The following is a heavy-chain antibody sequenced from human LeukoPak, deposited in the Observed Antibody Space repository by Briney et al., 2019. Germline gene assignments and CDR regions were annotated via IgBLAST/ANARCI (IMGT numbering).Heavy chain of an antibody. J-gene: IGHJ6*03. Sequence: PSETLSLTCAVYGGSFSGYYWSWIRQPPGKGLEWIGEINHSGSTNYNPSLKSRVTISVDKSKNQFSLKLSSVTAADTAVYYCARRYYYYYYMDVWGKGTTVTVSS. V-gene: IGHV4-34*01. CDR1: GGSFSGYY. CDR3: ARRYYYYYYMDV. CDR2: INHSGST.